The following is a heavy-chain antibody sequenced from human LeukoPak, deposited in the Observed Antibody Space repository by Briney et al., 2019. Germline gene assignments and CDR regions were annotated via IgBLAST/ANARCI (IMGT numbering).Heavy chain of an antibody. CDR1: GFTFSRDW. CDR3: ATMGLEPLPYYFDY. D-gene: IGHD1-1*01. V-gene: IGHV3-7*01. J-gene: IGHJ4*02. Sequence: GGSLRLSCAASGFTFSRDWMSWVSHAPGEGLEWVANIKQDGSERYHVDSVRGRFTISRDNAKNSLFLQMNSLRAEDTAVYYCATMGLEPLPYYFDYWGQGTLVTVSS. CDR2: IKQDGSER.